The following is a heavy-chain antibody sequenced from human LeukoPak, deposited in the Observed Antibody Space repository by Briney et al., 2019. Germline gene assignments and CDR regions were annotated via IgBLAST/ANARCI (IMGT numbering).Heavy chain of an antibody. Sequence: ASVKVSCKASGYTFTGYYMHWVRQAPGQGLEWMGIINPSGGSTSYAQKFQGRVTMTRDTSTSTVYMELSSLRSEDTAVYYCARDGGTMVRGVIITDNWFDPWGQGTLVTVSS. CDR3: ARDGGTMVRGVIITDNWFDP. CDR2: INPSGGST. V-gene: IGHV1-46*01. CDR1: GYTFTGYY. J-gene: IGHJ5*02. D-gene: IGHD3-10*01.